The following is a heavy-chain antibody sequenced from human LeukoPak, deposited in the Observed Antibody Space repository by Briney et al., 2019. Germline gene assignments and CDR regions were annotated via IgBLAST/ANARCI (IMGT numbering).Heavy chain of an antibody. D-gene: IGHD2-2*01. CDR2: ISWNSGSI. CDR1: GFTFDDYA. V-gene: IGHV3-9*01. J-gene: IGHJ4*02. CDR3: AKASGYQLLKATFDY. Sequence: HPGRSLRLSCAASGFTFDDYAMHWVRQAPGKGLEWVSGISWNSGSIGYADSVKGRYTISRDNAKNSLYLQMNSLRAEDTALYYCAKASGYQLLKATFDYWGQGTLVTVSS.